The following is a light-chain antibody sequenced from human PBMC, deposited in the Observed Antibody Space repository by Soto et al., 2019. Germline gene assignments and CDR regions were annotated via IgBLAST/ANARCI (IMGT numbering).Light chain of an antibody. V-gene: IGKV3-20*01. CDR3: QLYGDSPMYT. Sequence: EMVLTQSPGTLSLSPGEQATLSCRASQSVSDSSLAWYHQKPGQAPRLLIYGASRRATGIPDTFSGSGSGTDFTLTISRLEPEDFAVYYCQLYGDSPMYTVGQGTKLEIK. CDR2: GAS. CDR1: QSVSDSS. J-gene: IGKJ2*01.